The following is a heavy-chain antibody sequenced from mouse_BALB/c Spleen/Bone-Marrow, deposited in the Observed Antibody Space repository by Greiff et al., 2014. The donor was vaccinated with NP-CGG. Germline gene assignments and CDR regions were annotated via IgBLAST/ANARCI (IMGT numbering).Heavy chain of an antibody. Sequence: EVKLMESGGGLVQPGGSLRLSCATSGFTFTDYYMSWVRQPPGKALEWLGFIRNKANGYTTEYSASVKGRLTISRDNSQSILYLQMNTLRAEDSATYYCARDTGNYVRFAYWGQGTLVTVSA. V-gene: IGHV7-3*02. CDR3: ARDTGNYVRFAY. D-gene: IGHD2-1*01. J-gene: IGHJ3*01. CDR1: GFTFTDYY. CDR2: IRNKANGYTT.